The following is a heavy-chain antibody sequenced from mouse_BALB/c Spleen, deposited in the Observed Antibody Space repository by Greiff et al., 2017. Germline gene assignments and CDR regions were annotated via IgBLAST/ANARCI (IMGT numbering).Heavy chain of an antibody. Sequence: EVQVVESGAELVKPGASVKLSCTASGFNIKDNYMYWVKQRPEQGLEWIGRIDPANGNTKYDPKFQGKATITADTSSNTAYLQLSSLTSEDTAVYYCARSTTVVAEDYFDYWGQGTTLTVSS. CDR1: GFNIKDNY. D-gene: IGHD1-1*01. CDR2: IDPANGNT. J-gene: IGHJ2*01. CDR3: ARSTTVVAEDYFDY. V-gene: IGHV14-3*02.